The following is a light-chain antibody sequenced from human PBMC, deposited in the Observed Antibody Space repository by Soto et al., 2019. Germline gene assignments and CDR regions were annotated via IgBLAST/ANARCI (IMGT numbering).Light chain of an antibody. J-gene: IGLJ1*01. CDR2: DND. Sequence: QSVLTQPPSVSAAPGQKVTISCSGSSSNIGKSHVSWYQHLPGTAPKLLIYDNDNRPSGIPDRLYGSKSGTAATLDITGLQTGDEADYNCATWDYSLSPAVFGPGTKVTAL. CDR1: SSNIGKSH. V-gene: IGLV1-51*01. CDR3: ATWDYSLSPAV.